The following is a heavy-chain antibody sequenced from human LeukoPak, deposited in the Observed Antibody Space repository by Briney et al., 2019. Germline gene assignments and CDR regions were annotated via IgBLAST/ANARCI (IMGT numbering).Heavy chain of an antibody. J-gene: IGHJ6*03. V-gene: IGHV4-59*01. CDR1: GGFISSYY. D-gene: IGHD6-19*01. Sequence: SETLSLTCTVSGGFISSYYWSWIRQPPGKGLEWIGYIYYSGSTNYNPSLKSRVTISVKTSKNQFSLKLSSVTAADTAVYYCARVLRRVAVAGIPMDYMDVWGKGTTVTVSS. CDR3: ARVLRRVAVAGIPMDYMDV. CDR2: IYYSGST.